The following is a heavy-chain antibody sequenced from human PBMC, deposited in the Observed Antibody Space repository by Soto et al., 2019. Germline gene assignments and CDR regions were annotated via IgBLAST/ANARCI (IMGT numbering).Heavy chain of an antibody. D-gene: IGHD3-10*02. V-gene: IGHV3-7*01. Sequence: EVQLVESGGGLVQPGGSLRLSCAASRLTLSSYWTSWVRQAPGKGLEWVASISPDGSQKYFVDSVKGRFTISRDNAKNSLYLQMNSLRAEDTAVYNCAKAYVWGQGTLVTVSS. CDR1: RLTLSSYW. CDR3: AKAYV. J-gene: IGHJ4*02. CDR2: ISPDGSQK.